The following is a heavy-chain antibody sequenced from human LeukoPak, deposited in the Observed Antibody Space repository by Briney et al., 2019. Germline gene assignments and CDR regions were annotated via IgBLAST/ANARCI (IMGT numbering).Heavy chain of an antibody. CDR2: INHSGST. J-gene: IGHJ4*02. CDR3: ARGRRLLPVFDY. CDR1: GGSFSGYY. V-gene: IGHV4-34*01. Sequence: PSETLSLTCAVYGGSFSGYYWSWIRQPPGKGLEWIGEINHSGSTNYNPSLKSRVTISVDTSKNQFSLKLSSVTAADTAVYYYARGRRLLPVFDYWGQGTLVTVSS. D-gene: IGHD2-15*01.